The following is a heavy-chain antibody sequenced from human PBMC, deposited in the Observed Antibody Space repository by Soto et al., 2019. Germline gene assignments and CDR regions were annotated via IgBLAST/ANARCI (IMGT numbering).Heavy chain of an antibody. V-gene: IGHV1-46*01. CDR3: ARDLLAACSDALDI. D-gene: IGHD3-3*01. J-gene: IGHJ3*02. CDR2: INSSGGHT. CDR1: GYTFTRHY. Sequence: QVQLVQSGAEVKKPGASVKVSCKASGYTFTRHYIHWVRQAPGQGLEWMGIINSSGGHTYYAQKFQGRVTMISDTSTSTVYMELSSLRSEDTAVYYCARDLLAACSDALDIWGQGTMVTVSS.